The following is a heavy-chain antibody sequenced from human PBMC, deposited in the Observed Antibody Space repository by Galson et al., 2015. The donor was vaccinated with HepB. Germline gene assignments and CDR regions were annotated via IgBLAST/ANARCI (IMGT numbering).Heavy chain of an antibody. Sequence: TLSLTCTVSGGSISSSRYSWGWIRQPPGKGLEWIGSIYYSGSTYYNPSLKSRVTISVDTSKNQFSLRLSSVTAADTAVYYCARRAAYYYGSGSWYYFDYWGQGTLVTVSS. V-gene: IGHV4-39*01. J-gene: IGHJ4*02. CDR3: ARRAAYYYGSGSWYYFDY. D-gene: IGHD3-10*01. CDR1: GGSISSSRYS. CDR2: IYYSGST.